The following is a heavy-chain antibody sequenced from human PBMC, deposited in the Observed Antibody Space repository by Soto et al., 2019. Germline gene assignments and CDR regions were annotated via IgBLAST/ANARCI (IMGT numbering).Heavy chain of an antibody. D-gene: IGHD3-3*01. CDR3: ARAITSFGVFTYSFDY. CDR2: IYTSGST. J-gene: IGHJ4*02. V-gene: IGHV4-4*07. Sequence: QVQLQESGPGLVKPSETLSLTCTVSGGAISSYYWSWIRQPAGKGLEWIGRIYTSGSTNYNPSLKSRVTMSADTSKNQFSLKLSSVTAADTAVYNCARAITSFGVFTYSFDYWGQGTLVTVSS. CDR1: GGAISSYY.